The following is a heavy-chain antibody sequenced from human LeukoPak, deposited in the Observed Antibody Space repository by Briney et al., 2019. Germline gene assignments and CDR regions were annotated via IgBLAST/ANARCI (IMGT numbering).Heavy chain of an antibody. J-gene: IGHJ3*02. Sequence: SQTLSLTCTVSGGSISSGSYYWSWIRQPAGKGLEWIGRIYTSGSTNYNPSLKSRVTISVDTSKNQFSLKLSSVTAADTAMYYCARWAECSGGSCYDAFDIWGQGTMVTVSS. V-gene: IGHV4-61*02. CDR3: ARWAECSGGSCYDAFDI. CDR1: GGSISSGSYY. CDR2: IYTSGST. D-gene: IGHD2-15*01.